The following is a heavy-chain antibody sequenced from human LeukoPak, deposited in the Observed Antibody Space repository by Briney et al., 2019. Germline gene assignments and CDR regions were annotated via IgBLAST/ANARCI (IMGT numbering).Heavy chain of an antibody. V-gene: IGHV1-24*01. Sequence: ASVKVSCKVSGKTLSDLSIHWLREPPGKGLEWLGGSDPEDGERIYAQMFQGRVTMTEDTSIDTAYMELSSLRSEDTAVYYCVTGFTTMAVDYFDYWGQGTLVTVSP. CDR1: GKTLSDLS. D-gene: IGHD5-18*01. J-gene: IGHJ4*02. CDR3: VTGFTTMAVDYFDY. CDR2: SDPEDGER.